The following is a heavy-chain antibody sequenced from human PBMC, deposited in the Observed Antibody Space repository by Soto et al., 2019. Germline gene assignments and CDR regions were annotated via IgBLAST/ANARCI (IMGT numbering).Heavy chain of an antibody. CDR1: GGSISSGDYS. V-gene: IGHV4-30-4*01. J-gene: IGHJ5*02. Sequence: SETLSLTCTISGGSISSGDYSWSWVRQSPGKGLEWIGHIYNSGITYYNPSLKSRVVIPIDTSMNQFSLRLNSLTAADRAVYFCARGVTVFGLVSRFWFDPWGQGTVVTVS. CDR3: ARGVTVFGLVSRFWFDP. CDR2: IYNSGIT. D-gene: IGHD3-3*01.